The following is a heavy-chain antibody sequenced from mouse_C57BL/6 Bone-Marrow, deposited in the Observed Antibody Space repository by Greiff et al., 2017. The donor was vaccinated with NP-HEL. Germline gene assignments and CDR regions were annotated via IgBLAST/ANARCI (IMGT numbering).Heavy chain of an antibody. CDR2: IHPNSGST. Sequence: QVQLQQPGAELVKPGVSVKLSCKASGYTFTSYWMHWVKQRPGQGLEWIGMIHPNSGSTNYNEKFKSKATLTVDKSSSTAYMQLSSLTSEDSAVYYCARDYGSSYWTFDYWGQGTTLTVSS. J-gene: IGHJ2*01. V-gene: IGHV1-64*01. CDR3: ARDYGSSYWTFDY. D-gene: IGHD1-1*01. CDR1: GYTFTSYW.